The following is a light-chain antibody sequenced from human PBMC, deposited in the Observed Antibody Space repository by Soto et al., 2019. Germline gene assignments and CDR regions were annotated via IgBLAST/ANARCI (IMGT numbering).Light chain of an antibody. J-gene: IGLJ2*01. Sequence: QPVLTQSPSASASLGASVKLTCTLSSGHSNYAIAWHQQQPEKGPRYLMKLNNDGSHSKGDGIPDRFSGSSSGAERYLTISSLQSEDESDYYCQTWDTGISLVFGGGTKVTVL. CDR3: QTWDTGISLV. CDR1: SGHSNYA. V-gene: IGLV4-69*01. CDR2: LNNDGSH.